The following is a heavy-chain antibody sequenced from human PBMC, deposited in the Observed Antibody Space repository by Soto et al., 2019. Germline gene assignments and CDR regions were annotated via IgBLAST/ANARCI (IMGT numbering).Heavy chain of an antibody. CDR2: IYYNGNT. V-gene: IGHV4-59*11. Sequence: QVQLQESGPGLVKPSETLSLTCSVSGGSISNHYWSWIRQPPGKVLECIGYIYYNGNTNYNPSLKSRVTMSVDTSRNQISLKLTTVPAADKAVYYCTRANWYSEYWGQGTLVTVSS. CDR1: GGSISNHY. D-gene: IGHD7-27*01. CDR3: TRANWYSEY. J-gene: IGHJ4*02.